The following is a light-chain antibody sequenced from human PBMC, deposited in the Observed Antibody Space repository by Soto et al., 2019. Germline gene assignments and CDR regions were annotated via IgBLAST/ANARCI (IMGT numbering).Light chain of an antibody. CDR2: GAT. V-gene: IGKV3D-15*01. J-gene: IGKJ4*01. CDR1: QTVRDN. Sequence: EVVMTQSPATLSVSPGERATLSCRASQTVRDNLGWYQQKPGQPPRLLIYGATTRATGIPARFSGSGSGTEFTLTISSLQSEDFAVYYCQQYNNWPLTFGGGTNVDIK. CDR3: QQYNNWPLT.